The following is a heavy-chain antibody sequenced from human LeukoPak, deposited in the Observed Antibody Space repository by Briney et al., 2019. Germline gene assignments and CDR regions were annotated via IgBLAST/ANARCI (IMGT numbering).Heavy chain of an antibody. CDR2: ISYDGSNK. CDR1: GFTFSSYA. CDR3: ARHVDLAANFDY. Sequence: GGSLRLSCAASGFTFSSYAMHWVRQAPGKGLEWVAVISYDGSNKYYADSVKGRFTISRDNSKNTLYLQMNSLRSEDTAVYYCARHVDLAANFDYWGQGTLVTVSS. V-gene: IGHV3-30-3*01. D-gene: IGHD5-12*01. J-gene: IGHJ4*02.